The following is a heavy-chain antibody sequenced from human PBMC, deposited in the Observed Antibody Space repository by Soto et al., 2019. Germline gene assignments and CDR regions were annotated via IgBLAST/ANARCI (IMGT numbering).Heavy chain of an antibody. V-gene: IGHV4-4*02. CDR3: ARVRNDSSGYYRDYYFDY. D-gene: IGHD3-22*01. CDR2: IYHSGST. CDR1: GGSIRSSNW. J-gene: IGHJ4*02. Sequence: PSETLSLTCAVSGGSIRSSNWWSWVRPPPGKGLEWIGEIYHSGSTNYNPSLKSRVTISIDKSKNQFSLKLSSVTAADTAVYYCARVRNDSSGYYRDYYFDYWGQGTLVTVSS.